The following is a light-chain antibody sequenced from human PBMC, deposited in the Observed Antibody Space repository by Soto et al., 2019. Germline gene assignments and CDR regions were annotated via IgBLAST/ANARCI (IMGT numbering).Light chain of an antibody. CDR1: QSVLYSSNNKNY. CDR2: WAS. J-gene: IGKJ2*01. Sequence: DIVMTQSPDSLTVSLGERATINCKSSQSVLYSSNNKNYLAWYQQKPGQPPKSLIYWASTRESGVPDRFSGSGSATDFTLTISSLQAEDVAVYYCHQYYSTPYTFGQGTKLEIK. V-gene: IGKV4-1*01. CDR3: HQYYSTPYT.